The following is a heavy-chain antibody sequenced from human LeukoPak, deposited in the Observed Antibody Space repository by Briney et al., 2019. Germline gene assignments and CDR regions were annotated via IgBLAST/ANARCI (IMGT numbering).Heavy chain of an antibody. Sequence: SETLSLTCTVSGGSISSYYWSWIRQPPGKGLEWIGYIYYSGSTNYNPSLKSRVTISVDTSKNQFSLKLSSVTAADTAVYYCARVGRHPYFDYWGQGTLVTVSS. D-gene: IGHD1-26*01. CDR3: ARVGRHPYFDY. CDR2: IYYSGST. V-gene: IGHV4-59*01. CDR1: GGSISSYY. J-gene: IGHJ4*02.